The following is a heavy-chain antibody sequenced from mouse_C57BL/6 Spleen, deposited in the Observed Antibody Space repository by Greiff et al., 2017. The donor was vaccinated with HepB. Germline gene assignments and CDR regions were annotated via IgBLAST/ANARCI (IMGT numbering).Heavy chain of an antibody. CDR3: ARGLMVTTEGFDY. V-gene: IGHV14-3*01. CDR2: IDPANGNT. J-gene: IGHJ2*01. Sequence: EVKLLESVAELVRPGASVKLSCTASGFNIKNTYMHWVKQRPEQGLEWIGRIDPANGNTKYAPKFQGKATITADTSSNTAYLQLSSLTSEDTAIYYCARGLMVTTEGFDYWGQGTTLTVSS. D-gene: IGHD2-2*01. CDR1: GFNIKNTY.